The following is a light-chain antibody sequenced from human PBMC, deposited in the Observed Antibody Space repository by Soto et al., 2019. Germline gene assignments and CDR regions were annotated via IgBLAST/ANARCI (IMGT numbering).Light chain of an antibody. CDR3: XXXXXWXXT. Sequence: EIVSTQSPATLSLSPGERATLSCRASQSVSSYLAWYQQKPGQAPRLLIYDASKRATGIPARFSGSGSGTDXXXXISXXEPXXXXXXXXXXXXXWXXTFGQGTKLEIK. CDR1: QSVSSY. CDR2: DAS. J-gene: IGKJ2*01. V-gene: IGKV3-11*01.